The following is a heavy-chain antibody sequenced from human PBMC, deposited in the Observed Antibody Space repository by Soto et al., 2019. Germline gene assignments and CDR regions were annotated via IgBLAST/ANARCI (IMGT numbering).Heavy chain of an antibody. Sequence: GESLKISCNGSGYSFTSYWISWVRQMPGKGLEWMGRIDPSDSYTNYSPSFQGHVTTSADKSISTAYLQWSSLKASDTAMYYCARLGYSYGPYYYYGMDVWGQGTTVTV. V-gene: IGHV5-10-1*01. J-gene: IGHJ6*02. CDR2: IDPSDSYT. CDR1: GYSFTSYW. CDR3: ARLGYSYGPYYYYGMDV. D-gene: IGHD5-18*01.